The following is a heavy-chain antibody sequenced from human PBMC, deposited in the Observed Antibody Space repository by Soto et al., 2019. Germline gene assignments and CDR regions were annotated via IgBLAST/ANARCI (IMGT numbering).Heavy chain of an antibody. Sequence: QVQLVESGGGVVQPGGSLRLSCEASGFTFRDYGFHWVRQAPGKGLEWVAVIYYDGSGSDYEDSVRGRFIFSRDISTNTLYLQMNSLRAEDTAVYYCVIDDCSGGTCYGGYWGQGTLVTVSS. V-gene: IGHV3-33*01. CDR2: IYYDGSGS. CDR3: VIDDCSGGTCYGGY. J-gene: IGHJ4*02. D-gene: IGHD2-15*01. CDR1: GFTFRDYG.